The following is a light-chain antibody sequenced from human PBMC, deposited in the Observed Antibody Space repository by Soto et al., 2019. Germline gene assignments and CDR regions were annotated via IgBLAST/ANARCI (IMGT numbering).Light chain of an antibody. V-gene: IGLV2-14*01. CDR2: EVT. Sequence: SVLTQPASVSGSPGQSITISCTGTSSDVGNYNFVSWHQQHPGKAPKLLIFEVTNRPSGVSSRFSGSKSGNTASLTISGLQAEDEADYYCASYTSSNTLVLGTGTKVTVL. CDR3: ASYTSSNTLV. CDR1: SSDVGNYNF. J-gene: IGLJ1*01.